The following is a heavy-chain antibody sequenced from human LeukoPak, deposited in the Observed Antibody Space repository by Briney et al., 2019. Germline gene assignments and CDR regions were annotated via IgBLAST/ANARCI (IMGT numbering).Heavy chain of an antibody. CDR1: GFTFSTYW. CDR2: ISWNSGSI. J-gene: IGHJ6*02. Sequence: PGGALRLSCATSGFTFSTYWMHWVRQAPGKGLEWVSGISWNSGSIGYADSVKGRFTISRDSAKNSLYLQMNSLRAEDTALYYCAKDASGDLDYYGMDVWGQGTTVTVSS. V-gene: IGHV3-9*01. D-gene: IGHD4-17*01. CDR3: AKDASGDLDYYGMDV.